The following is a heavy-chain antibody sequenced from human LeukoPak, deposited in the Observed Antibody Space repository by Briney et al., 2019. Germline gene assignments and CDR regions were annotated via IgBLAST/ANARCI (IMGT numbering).Heavy chain of an antibody. CDR1: GFTFSNYW. Sequence: GGSLRLSCAASGFTFSNYWMTWVRQAPGKGLEWVAIIKQDGSVKYYVDSVKGRFTISRDNAKNSLYVQMNNLRAEDTAVYLCARIGYSSSSLDYWGQGTLVTVSS. V-gene: IGHV3-7*01. CDR3: ARIGYSSSSLDY. D-gene: IGHD6-6*01. J-gene: IGHJ4*02. CDR2: IKQDGSVK.